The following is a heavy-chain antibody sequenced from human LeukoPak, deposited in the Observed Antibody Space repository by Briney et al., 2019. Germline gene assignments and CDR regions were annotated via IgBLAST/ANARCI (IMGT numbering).Heavy chain of an antibody. Sequence: PGGSLRLSCAASGFTFSSYAMHWVRQAPGKGLEWVAVISYDGSNKYYADSVKGRFTISRDNSKNTLYLQMNSLRAEDTAVYYCARGIHQPYYYDSSGYYGIDYWGQGTLVTVSS. V-gene: IGHV3-30-3*01. J-gene: IGHJ4*02. CDR2: ISYDGSNK. D-gene: IGHD3-22*01. CDR1: GFTFSSYA. CDR3: ARGIHQPYYYDSSGYYGIDY.